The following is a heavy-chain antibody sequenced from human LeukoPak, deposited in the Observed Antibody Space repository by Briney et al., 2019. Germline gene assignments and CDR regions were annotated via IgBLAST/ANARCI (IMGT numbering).Heavy chain of an antibody. V-gene: IGHV4-4*07. CDR3: ARGVLRFLEWFLDY. Sequence: SETLSLTCTVSGGSISSYYWSWIRQPARKGLEWIGRIYISGSTNYNPSLKSRVTMSVDTSKNQFSLKLSSVTAADTAVYYCARGVLRFLEWFLDYWGQGTLVTVSS. CDR2: IYISGST. J-gene: IGHJ4*02. CDR1: GGSISSYY. D-gene: IGHD3-3*01.